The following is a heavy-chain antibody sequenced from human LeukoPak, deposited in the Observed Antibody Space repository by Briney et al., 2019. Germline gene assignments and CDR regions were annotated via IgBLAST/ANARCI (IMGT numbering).Heavy chain of an antibody. J-gene: IGHJ4*02. D-gene: IGHD6-19*01. CDR3: ATQYSSDSFDY. CDR1: GFAFSSYE. Sequence: GSLRLSCAASGFAFSSYEMNWVRQAPGKGLEWVSYISSSGSTIYYADSVKGRFTISRDNAKNSLYLQMNSLRAEDTAVYYCATQYSSDSFDYWGQGTLVTVSS. CDR2: ISSSGSTI. V-gene: IGHV3-48*03.